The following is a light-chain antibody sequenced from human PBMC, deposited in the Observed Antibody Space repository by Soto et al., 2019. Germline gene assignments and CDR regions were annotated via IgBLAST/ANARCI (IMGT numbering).Light chain of an antibody. CDR1: QTVGKNY. J-gene: IGKJ4*01. CDR3: QQYAYSPLT. CDR2: DAS. Sequence: EIVLTQSPDTLSLSPGERAILSCRASQTVGKNYLGWFQQKPGQAPRLLIYDASNRATGIPDRFSGSGSGTDFTLTISRLETEDFAVYYCQQYAYSPLTFGGGTKVEIK. V-gene: IGKV3-20*01.